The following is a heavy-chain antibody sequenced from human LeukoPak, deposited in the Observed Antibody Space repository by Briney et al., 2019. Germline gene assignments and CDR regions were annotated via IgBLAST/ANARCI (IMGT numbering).Heavy chain of an antibody. J-gene: IGHJ4*02. V-gene: IGHV4-59*01. CDR1: GGSISSYY. D-gene: IGHD3/OR15-3a*01. CDR2: IYYSGST. Sequence: SETLSLTCTVSGGSISSYYWSWIRQPPGKGLEWIGYIYYSGSTNYNPSLKSRVTISVDTSKNQFPLKLSSVTAADTAVYYCARSHSVWTSFDYWGQGTLVTVSS. CDR3: ARSHSVWTSFDY.